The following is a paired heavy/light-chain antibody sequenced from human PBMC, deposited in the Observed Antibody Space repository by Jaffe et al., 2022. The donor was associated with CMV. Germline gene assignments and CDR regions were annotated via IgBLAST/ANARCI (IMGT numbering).Heavy chain of an antibody. CDR3: AREGSGYFPGWFDP. CDR1: GGSISSHY. J-gene: IGHJ5*02. D-gene: IGHD3-22*01. Sequence: QVQLQESGPGLVKPSETLSLTCTVSGGSISSHYWSWIRQPPGKGLEWIAYIYYTGSINHNPSLKSRVTISIDTSKNQFSLKLSSVTAADTAVYYCAREGSGYFPGWFDPWSQGTLVTVSS. V-gene: IGHV4-59*11. CDR2: IYYTGSI.
Light chain of an antibody. Sequence: QSALTQPASVSGSPGQSITISCTGTYSDIGNYKFVSWYQQHPGKAPRLMIYDVSNRPSGVSDRFSGSKSGNTASLTISGLQAEDEADYYCSLYTTRTTLFGGGTKLTVL. CDR1: YSDIGNYKF. CDR2: DVS. J-gene: IGLJ3*02. CDR3: SLYTTRTTL. V-gene: IGLV2-14*03.